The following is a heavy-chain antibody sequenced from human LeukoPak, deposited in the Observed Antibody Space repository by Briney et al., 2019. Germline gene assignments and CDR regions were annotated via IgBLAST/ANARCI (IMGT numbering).Heavy chain of an antibody. CDR1: GGTFSSYA. J-gene: IGHJ5*02. V-gene: IGHV1-69*04. D-gene: IGHD3-3*01. CDR3: ARDRGAGDFWSGLGLGT. CDR2: IIPILGIA. Sequence: GASVKVSCKASGGTFSSYAISWVRQAPGQGLEWMGRIIPILGIANYAQKFQGRVTITADKSTSTAYMELSSLRSEDTAVYYCARDRGAGDFWSGLGLGTWGQGTLVTVSS.